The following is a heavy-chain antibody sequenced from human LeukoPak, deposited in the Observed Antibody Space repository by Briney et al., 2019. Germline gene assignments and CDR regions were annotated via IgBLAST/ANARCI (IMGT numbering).Heavy chain of an antibody. Sequence: ASVKVSCKASGYTFTSYDINWVRQATEQGLEWMGWMNPNSGNTGYAQKFQGRVTMTRNTSISTAYMELSSLRSEDTAVYYCARGEWELLKIYYYYYMDVWGKGTTVTISS. CDR2: MNPNSGNT. J-gene: IGHJ6*03. D-gene: IGHD1-26*01. CDR1: GYTFTSYD. CDR3: ARGEWELLKIYYYYYMDV. V-gene: IGHV1-8*01.